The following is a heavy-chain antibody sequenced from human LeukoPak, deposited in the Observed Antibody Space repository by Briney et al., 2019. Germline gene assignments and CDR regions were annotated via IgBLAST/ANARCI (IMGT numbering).Heavy chain of an antibody. J-gene: IGHJ4*02. D-gene: IGHD3-3*02. CDR3: ARGGHFWSGFGYFDY. V-gene: IGHV4-59*01. CDR2: IYYSGST. CDR1: GGSISSYY. Sequence: PSETLSLTCTVSGGSISSYYWSWIRQPPGKGLEWIGYIYYSGSTNYNPSLKSRVTISVDTSKNQFSLKLSSVTAADTAVYYCARGGHFWSGFGYFDYWGQGTLVTVSS.